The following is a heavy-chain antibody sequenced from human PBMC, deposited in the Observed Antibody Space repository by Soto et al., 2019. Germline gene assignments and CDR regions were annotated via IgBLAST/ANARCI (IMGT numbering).Heavy chain of an antibody. D-gene: IGHD3-22*01. J-gene: IGHJ4*02. Sequence: GGSLRLSCAASGFTFDDYAMHWVRQAPGKGLEWVSGIGWNSGDIGYADSVKGRFTISRDNAKNSLHLQMNSLRAEETALYYCAKDRLDSSGYNFLSGFDYWGQGTLVTVSS. V-gene: IGHV3-9*01. CDR1: GFTFDDYA. CDR2: IGWNSGDI. CDR3: AKDRLDSSGYNFLSGFDY.